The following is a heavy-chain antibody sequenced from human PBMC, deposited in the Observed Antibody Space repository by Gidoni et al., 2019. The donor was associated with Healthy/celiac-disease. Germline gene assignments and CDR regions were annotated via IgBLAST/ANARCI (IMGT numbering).Heavy chain of an antibody. V-gene: IGHV3-11*01. CDR3: AKARDHGYSGYDC. J-gene: IGHJ4*02. CDR1: GFTFSHYY. D-gene: IGHD5-12*01. CDR2: IRSSGSTR. Sequence: QVQLVESGEGLVKPGGSLRLSCAASGFTFSHYYMSWISQAPGKGLEGFSYIRSSGSTRYYAESVKGRFTISRDNAKNSLYLQMNSLRAEDTAVYYCAKARDHGYSGYDCWGQGTLVTVSS.